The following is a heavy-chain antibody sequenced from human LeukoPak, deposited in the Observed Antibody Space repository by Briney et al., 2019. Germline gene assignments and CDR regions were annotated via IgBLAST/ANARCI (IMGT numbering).Heavy chain of an antibody. V-gene: IGHV3-30*02. D-gene: IGHD1-26*01. CDR1: GFTVSTYG. CDR3: AKDKVGGVASDH. Sequence: GGSLRLSCLVSGFTVSTYGMQWVRQAPGRGLEWVALISLDGINKHYGDSMRGRFTVSRDNSENTLYLQMNSLRPEDTALYYCAKDKVGGVASDHWGQGALVIVSS. CDR2: ISLDGINK. J-gene: IGHJ4*02.